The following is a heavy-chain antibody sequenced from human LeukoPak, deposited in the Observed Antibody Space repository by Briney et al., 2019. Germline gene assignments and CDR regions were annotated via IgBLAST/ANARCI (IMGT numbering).Heavy chain of an antibody. CDR3: ARDDIGFPGK. Sequence: GGSLRLSCAASGFTFSEYYMSLMGQAPGKGLEWLSYISGISTYTNYADSVKGQFTTSRDNANNSVYLHMNSLRAEDTAVHYCARDDIGFPGKWGQGTLVAVSS. CDR2: ISGISTYT. CDR1: GFTFSEYY. D-gene: IGHD5-12*01. V-gene: IGHV3-11*05. J-gene: IGHJ4*02.